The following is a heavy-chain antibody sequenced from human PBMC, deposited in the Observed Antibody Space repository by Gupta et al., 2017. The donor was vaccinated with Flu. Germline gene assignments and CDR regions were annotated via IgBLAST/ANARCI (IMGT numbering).Heavy chain of an antibody. D-gene: IGHD2-8*01. CDR2: IESEINTWSA. Sequence: EAQLVEPGGRLLKPGRALRHSFLASGSAFPTPWVRWVRQPLGKGPEWGDRIESEINTWSADYAAFVQGRITISRDDTRDTLFLKMNVLRVEDTAVYYCTTGRTPGHPTGWSPYFDRWGQGALVTVAS. V-gene: IGHV3-15*04. CDR3: TTGRTPGHPTGWSPYFDR. J-gene: IGHJ4*02. CDR1: GSAFPTPW.